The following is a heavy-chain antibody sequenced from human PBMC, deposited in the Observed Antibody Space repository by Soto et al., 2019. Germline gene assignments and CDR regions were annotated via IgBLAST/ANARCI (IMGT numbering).Heavy chain of an antibody. Sequence: SATLSLTCTVSGGSISSYYWSWIRQPPGKGLEWIGYINYSGSTNYNPSLESRVTISVDTSKNQFSLKLSSVTAADTAVYYCARGVMSRGFGVVTRSPYFDYWGQGTLVTVSS. CDR1: GGSISSYY. CDR2: INYSGST. J-gene: IGHJ4*02. CDR3: ARGVMSRGFGVVTRSPYFDY. V-gene: IGHV4-59*12. D-gene: IGHD3-3*01.